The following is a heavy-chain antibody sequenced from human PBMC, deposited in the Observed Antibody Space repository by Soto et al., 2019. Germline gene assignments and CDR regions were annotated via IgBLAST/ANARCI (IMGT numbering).Heavy chain of an antibody. CDR2: IYYSGDT. D-gene: IGHD5-12*01. CDR3: ARVRGAVGGDIAIDY. V-gene: IGHV4-30-4*01. CDR1: GGSISSGDYY. J-gene: IGHJ4*02. Sequence: QVQLQESGPGLVKPSQTLSLTCTVSGGSISSGDYYWSWIRQPPGKGLEWIGYIYYSGDTYYNPSLKSRVTISVDTSKNQFSLKLDSVTAADTAVYYCARVRGAVGGDIAIDYWGQGTLVTVSS.